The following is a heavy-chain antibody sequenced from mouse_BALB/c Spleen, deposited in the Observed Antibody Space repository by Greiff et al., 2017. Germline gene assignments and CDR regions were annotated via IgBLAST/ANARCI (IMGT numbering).Heavy chain of an antibody. CDR3: ARHEVYDPWFAY. Sequence: QVQLKESGAELVKPGASVKLSCKASGYTFTEYIIHWVKQRSGQGLEWIGWFYPGSGSIKYNEKFKDKATLTADKSSSTVYMELSRLTSEDSAVYFCARHEVYDPWFAYWGQGTLVTVSA. CDR2: FYPGSGSI. D-gene: IGHD2-3*01. J-gene: IGHJ3*01. V-gene: IGHV1-62-2*01. CDR1: GYTFTEYI.